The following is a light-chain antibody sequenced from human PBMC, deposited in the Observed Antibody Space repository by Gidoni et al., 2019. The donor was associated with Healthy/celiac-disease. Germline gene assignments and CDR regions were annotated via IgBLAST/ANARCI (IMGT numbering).Light chain of an antibody. CDR2: LGS. CDR3: MQALQTPNT. J-gene: IGKJ2*01. V-gene: IGKV2-28*01. CDR1: QSLLHSNGYNY. Sequence: DIVMTQSQLSLPVTPGEPASISCRSSQSLLHSNGYNYLYWYLQKPGQSPQLLIYLGSNRASGVPDRFSGSGSGTDFTLKISRVEAEDVGVYYCMQALQTPNTFGQXTKLEIK.